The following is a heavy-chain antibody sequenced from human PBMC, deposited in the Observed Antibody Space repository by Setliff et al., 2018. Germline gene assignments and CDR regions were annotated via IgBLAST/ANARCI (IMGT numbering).Heavy chain of an antibody. D-gene: IGHD3-9*01. CDR2: FYTSGIT. CDR3: AHSTTFDLHHDY. Sequence: PSETLSLTCTVSGGSISSGSYYWTWIRQPAGKGLEWIGHFYTSGITSYNPSLKSRVTISVDTSKNQFSLKLSSVTAADTAVYYCAHSTTFDLHHDYWGQGALVTVSS. V-gene: IGHV4-61*09. J-gene: IGHJ4*02. CDR1: GGSISSGSYY.